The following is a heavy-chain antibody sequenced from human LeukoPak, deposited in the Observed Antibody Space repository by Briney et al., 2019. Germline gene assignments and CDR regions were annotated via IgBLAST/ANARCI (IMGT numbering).Heavy chain of an antibody. J-gene: IGHJ4*02. CDR1: GFTFSSYE. D-gene: IGHD6-13*01. V-gene: IGHV3-48*03. CDR3: AKGGEVSIWYTRLKLYFDY. Sequence: PGGSLRLSCAASGFTFSSYEMNWVRQAPGKGLEWVSYIRSSGSTMYYADSVKGRFTISRDNAKNSLYLQMNSLRAEDTAVYYCAKGGEVSIWYTRLKLYFDYWGQGTLVTVSS. CDR2: IRSSGSTM.